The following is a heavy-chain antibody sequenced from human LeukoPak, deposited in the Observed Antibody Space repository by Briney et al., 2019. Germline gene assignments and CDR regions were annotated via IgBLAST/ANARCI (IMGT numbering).Heavy chain of an antibody. J-gene: IGHJ6*03. Sequence: KPSETLSLTCTVSGGSISSYYWSWIRQPAGKGLEWIGRIYTSGSTNYNPSLKSRVTMSVDTSKNQFSLKLSSMTAADTAVYYCAREPAIVVVPAAIQGGDYYMDVWGKGTTVTVSS. D-gene: IGHD2-2*02. V-gene: IGHV4-4*07. CDR3: AREPAIVVVPAAIQGGDYYMDV. CDR2: IYTSGST. CDR1: GGSISSYY.